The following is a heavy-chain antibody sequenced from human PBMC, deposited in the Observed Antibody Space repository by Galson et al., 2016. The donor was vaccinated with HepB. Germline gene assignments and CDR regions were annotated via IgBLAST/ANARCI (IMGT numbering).Heavy chain of an antibody. CDR1: GLSFNRYA. V-gene: IGHV3-23*01. CDR2: ISGAGGTT. D-gene: IGHD3-3*01. Sequence: SLRLSCAVSGLSFNRYAMPWVRQAPGKGLEWVSIISGAGGTTYHADVVKGRFTISRDNSKKMIYLQMNSLRAEDTAVYYCAKDREVLRFLEWLPDRTYGLDVWGQGTTVTVTS. J-gene: IGHJ6*02. CDR3: AKDREVLRFLEWLPDRTYGLDV.